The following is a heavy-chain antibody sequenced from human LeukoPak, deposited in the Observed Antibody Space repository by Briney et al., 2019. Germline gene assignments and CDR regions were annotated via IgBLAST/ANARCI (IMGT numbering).Heavy chain of an antibody. J-gene: IGHJ5*01. CDR1: GGSIGSSSYY. V-gene: IGHV4-39*02. CDR3: ARRVGFYGSGSLNYFDP. CDR2: IFRTGST. Sequence: SETLSLTCSVSGGSIGSSSYYWGWIRQPPGKGLEWIGSIFRTGSTYYSASLKSRVSISVDTPKNHIALKVTSVTAADTAVYFCARRVGFYGSGSLNYFDPWGQGILVSVSS. D-gene: IGHD3-10*01.